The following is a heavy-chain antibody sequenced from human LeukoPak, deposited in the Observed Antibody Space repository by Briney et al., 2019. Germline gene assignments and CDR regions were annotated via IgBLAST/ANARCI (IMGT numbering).Heavy chain of an antibody. CDR3: ARDLSFYGSGSYYFDY. V-gene: IGHV1-2*02. Sequence: HGASVKVSCKASGYTFTSYDINWVRQAPGQGLEWMGWINPNSGGTNYAQKFQGRVTMTRDTSISTAYMELSRLRSDDTAVYYCARDLSFYGSGSYYFDYWGQGTLVTVSS. D-gene: IGHD3-10*01. CDR1: GYTFTSYD. CDR2: INPNSGGT. J-gene: IGHJ4*02.